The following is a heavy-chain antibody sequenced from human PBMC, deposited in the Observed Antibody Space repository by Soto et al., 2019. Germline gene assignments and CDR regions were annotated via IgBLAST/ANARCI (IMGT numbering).Heavy chain of an antibody. CDR2: ASYDGSYK. D-gene: IGHD5-12*01. CDR1: GFTFSSFG. Sequence: QVQLVESGGGVVQPGRSLRLSCAASGFTFSSFGMHWVRQAPGKGLEWVAVASYDGSYKYYADSVKGRFTISRDNSKNTLDVQMNSLRSEYTAVYYCAKERSVVATTPDFDYWGQGTLVTVSS. V-gene: IGHV3-30*18. CDR3: AKERSVVATTPDFDY. J-gene: IGHJ4*02.